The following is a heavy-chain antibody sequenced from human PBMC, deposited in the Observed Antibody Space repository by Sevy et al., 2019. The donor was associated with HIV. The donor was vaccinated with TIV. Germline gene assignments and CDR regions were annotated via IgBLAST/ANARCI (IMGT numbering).Heavy chain of an antibody. V-gene: IGHV3-30*18. CDR2: ISYDVSNK. Sequence: GGSLRLSCAASEFTFSSYGMHWVRQAPGKGLEWVAVISYDVSNKYYADSVKGRFTISRDDSKNTLFLQMNSLRAEDTAVYYCSKDRGYSSVGVRRGMDVWGQGTTVTVSS. J-gene: IGHJ6*02. D-gene: IGHD6-19*01. CDR3: SKDRGYSSVGVRRGMDV. CDR1: EFTFSSYG.